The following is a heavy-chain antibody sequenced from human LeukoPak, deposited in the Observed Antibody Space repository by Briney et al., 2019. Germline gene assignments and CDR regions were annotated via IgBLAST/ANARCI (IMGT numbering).Heavy chain of an antibody. CDR2: ISSSGSTI. D-gene: IGHD6-13*01. CDR3: ARVEYSSSWQIVYYFDY. J-gene: IGHJ4*02. Sequence: GGSLRLSCAASGFTFSDYFMSWIRQAPGKGLEWVSYISSSGSTIYYADSVKGRFTISRDNAKNSLYLQMNSLTAEDTAVYYCARVEYSSSWQIVYYFDYWGQATLVTVSS. CDR1: GFTFSDYF. V-gene: IGHV3-11*04.